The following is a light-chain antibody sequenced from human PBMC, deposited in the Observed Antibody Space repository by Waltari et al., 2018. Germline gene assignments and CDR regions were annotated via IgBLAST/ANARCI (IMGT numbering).Light chain of an antibody. CDR2: WAS. J-gene: IGKJ4*01. V-gene: IGKV4-1*01. Sequence: DIVMTQSPDSLAVSLGKRATITCKSSQSVLYSSNNNNYLAWYQQKSGQPPKLLIYWASTRESGVPDRFSGSGSGTDFTLTISSLQAEDVAVYYCQQYYSTPLTFGGGTKVEI. CDR3: QQYYSTPLT. CDR1: QSVLYSSNNNNY.